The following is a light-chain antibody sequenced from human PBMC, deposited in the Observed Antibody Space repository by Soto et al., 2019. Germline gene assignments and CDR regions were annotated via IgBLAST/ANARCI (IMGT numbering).Light chain of an antibody. CDR2: SNN. CDR3: AAWDDSLSGYV. V-gene: IGLV1-44*01. CDR1: SSNIGSNT. J-gene: IGLJ1*01. Sequence: QSVLTQPPSASGTPGQRVTISCSGSSSNIGSNTVNWYQQLPGTAPKLLNYSNNQRPSGVPDRFSGSKSGTSASLAISGLQSEDEADYYCAAWDDSLSGYVFGTGTKLTVL.